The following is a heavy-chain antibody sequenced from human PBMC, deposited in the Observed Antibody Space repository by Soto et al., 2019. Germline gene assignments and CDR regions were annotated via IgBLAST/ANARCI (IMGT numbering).Heavy chain of an antibody. V-gene: IGHV1-69*12. CDR1: GGTFSSYA. D-gene: IGHD5-12*01. CDR3: VRVVASDGYPDN. J-gene: IGHJ4*02. CDR2: IVPIVDTS. Sequence: QVQLVQSGAEVRQPASSVKVSCKTSGGTFSSYAISWVRQAPGQGLEWMGGIVPIVDTSTYAQKFEGRVRIXAPXTTSTDARELNIVRTDGTAEDYCVRVVASDGYPDNWGQGTLVTVSS.